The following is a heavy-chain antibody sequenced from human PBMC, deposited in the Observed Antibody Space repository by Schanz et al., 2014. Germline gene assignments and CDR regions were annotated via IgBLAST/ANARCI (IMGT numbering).Heavy chain of an antibody. CDR3: AKDPHRDYGGKPQAFDI. J-gene: IGHJ3*02. CDR1: GFSFSRYG. Sequence: QVQLVESGGGVVQPGRSLRLSCTISGFSFSRYGMHWVRQAPGKGLEWVAVISSDETVTYYADSVKGRFTISRDNSKNTLYLQMNSLRAEDTALYYCAKDPHRDYGGKPQAFDIWGQGTMVTVSS. D-gene: IGHD4-17*01. V-gene: IGHV3-30*18. CDR2: ISSDETVT.